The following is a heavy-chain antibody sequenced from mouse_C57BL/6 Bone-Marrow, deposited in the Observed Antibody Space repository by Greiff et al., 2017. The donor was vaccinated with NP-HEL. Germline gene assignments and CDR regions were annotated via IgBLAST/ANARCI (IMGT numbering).Heavy chain of an antibody. Sequence: VQLQQPGAELVMPGASVKLSCKASGYTFTSYWMHWVKQRPGQGLEWIGEIDPSDSYTNYNQKFKGKSPLTVAKSSSTAYIQLSSLTSEDSAVYYCTRNGYYAAWFAYWGQGTLVTVSA. V-gene: IGHV1-69*01. CDR3: TRNGYYAAWFAY. CDR1: GYTFTSYW. D-gene: IGHD2-3*01. CDR2: IDPSDSYT. J-gene: IGHJ3*01.